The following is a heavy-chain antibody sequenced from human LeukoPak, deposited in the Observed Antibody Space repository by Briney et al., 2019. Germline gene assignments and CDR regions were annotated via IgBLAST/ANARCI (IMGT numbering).Heavy chain of an antibody. Sequence: LAGGSLRLSCAASGFTFDDYAMHWVRQAPGKGLEWVSLISWDGGSTYYADSVKGRFTISRDNSKNSLYLQMNSLRAEDTALYYCAKDYGSGSWDYYYYMDVWGKGTTVTVSS. CDR2: ISWDGGST. D-gene: IGHD3-10*01. V-gene: IGHV3-43D*03. CDR3: AKDYGSGSWDYYYYMDV. J-gene: IGHJ6*03. CDR1: GFTFDDYA.